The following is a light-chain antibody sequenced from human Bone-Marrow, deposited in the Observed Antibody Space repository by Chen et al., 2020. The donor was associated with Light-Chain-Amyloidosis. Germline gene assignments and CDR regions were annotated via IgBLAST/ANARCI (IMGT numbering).Light chain of an antibody. J-gene: IGLJ1*01. CDR3: AAWDDSVNGYV. CDR1: TSNVGSNS. CDR2: SKN. V-gene: IGLV1-44*01. Sequence: QPVLTQSPSASGPPGQRVTMSCSGSTSNVGSNSVKWYQQVPGKAPKLLIDSKNQRPSGVPDGFSGSKSGTSASLAIRGRQSEDEAVYYCAAWDDSVNGYVFGAGTKVTVL.